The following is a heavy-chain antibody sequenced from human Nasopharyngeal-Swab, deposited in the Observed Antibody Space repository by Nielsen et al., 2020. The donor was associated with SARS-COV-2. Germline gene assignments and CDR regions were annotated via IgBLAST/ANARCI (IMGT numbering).Heavy chain of an antibody. CDR2: INHSGST. D-gene: IGHD6-6*01. CDR3: ASDRRSGTSSLRFDC. Sequence: SQTLSLTCAVYGGSFSGYYWSWIRQPPGKGLEWIGEINHSGSTNYNPSLKSRVTISVDTSKNQFSLKLTSVTAADTAVYYCASDRRSGTSSLRFDCWGQGILVTVSS. J-gene: IGHJ4*02. CDR1: GGSFSGYY. V-gene: IGHV4-34*01.